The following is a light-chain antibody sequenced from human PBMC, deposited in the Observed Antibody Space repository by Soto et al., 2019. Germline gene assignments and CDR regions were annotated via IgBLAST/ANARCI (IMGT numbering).Light chain of an antibody. V-gene: IGKV3-20*01. J-gene: IGKJ1*01. Sequence: EIVLTQSLGTLSLSPGERATLSCRASQSVNSNYLAWYQRKPGQAPRLLIYGASNRATDIPYRFSASGSGTDFTLTITRLEAEEFAVYYCQQYDSTPPTFGQGTKVEVK. CDR1: QSVNSNY. CDR2: GAS. CDR3: QQYDSTPPT.